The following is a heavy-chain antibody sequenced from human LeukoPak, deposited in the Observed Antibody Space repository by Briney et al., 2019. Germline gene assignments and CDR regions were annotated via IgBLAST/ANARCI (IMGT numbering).Heavy chain of an antibody. CDR1: GGSFTIYS. Sequence: SETLSLTCDVYGGSFTIYSWTWIRQPPGKSLEWVGEISPSGNTQYNPSLKSRVTISLDASKSQFYLKLNSVTAADTAVYYCARRVRSADYRLDYWGQGTLVTVSS. J-gene: IGHJ4*02. V-gene: IGHV4-34*01. CDR2: ISPSGNT. CDR3: ARRVRSADYRLDY. D-gene: IGHD4-11*01.